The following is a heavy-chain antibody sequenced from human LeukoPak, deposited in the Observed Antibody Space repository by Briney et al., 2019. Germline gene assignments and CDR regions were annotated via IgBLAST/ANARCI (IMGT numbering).Heavy chain of an antibody. CDR1: GGSITSGGYY. V-gene: IGHV4-30-2*01. Sequence: SQTLSLTCTVSGGSITSGGYYWSWIRQPPGKGLEWIGEINHSGSTNYNPSLKSRVTISVDTSKNQFSLKLSSVTAADTAVYYCARSGIGYDYVWGSYRPSKLLDYWGQGTLVTVSS. J-gene: IGHJ4*02. CDR3: ARSGIGYDYVWGSYRPSKLLDY. D-gene: IGHD3-16*02. CDR2: INHSGST.